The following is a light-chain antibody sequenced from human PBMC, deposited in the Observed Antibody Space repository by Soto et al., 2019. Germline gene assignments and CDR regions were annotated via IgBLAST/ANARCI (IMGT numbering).Light chain of an antibody. CDR1: QSISSW. V-gene: IGKV1-5*03. Sequence: DFQMTQSPSTLSASVGDRVTITCRASQSISSWLAWYQQKPGKAPKLLIYEASNLESGVPSRFSGSGSGTEFTLTISSLQPDDFATYYCQQSNNYPWTFGQGTKVDIK. J-gene: IGKJ1*01. CDR2: EAS. CDR3: QQSNNYPWT.